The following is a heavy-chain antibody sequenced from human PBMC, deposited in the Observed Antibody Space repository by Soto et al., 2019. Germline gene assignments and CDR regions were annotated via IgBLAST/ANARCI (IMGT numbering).Heavy chain of an antibody. J-gene: IGHJ4*02. CDR3: ARANYGGDWRQYYFDY. CDR1: GGTFSSYA. CDR2: IIPMFGTA. V-gene: IGHV1-69*13. Sequence: SVKVSCKASGGTFSSYAISWVRQAPGQGLQWMGGIIPMFGTANYAQKFQGRVTITADESTSTAYMELSGLRSEDTAVYYCARANYGGDWRQYYFDYWGQGTLVTVSS. D-gene: IGHD2-21*02.